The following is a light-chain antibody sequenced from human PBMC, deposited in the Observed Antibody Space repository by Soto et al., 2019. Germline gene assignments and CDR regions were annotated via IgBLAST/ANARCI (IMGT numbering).Light chain of an antibody. CDR1: SSDVGGYNY. CDR3: CSYAGSYTYV. V-gene: IGLV2-11*01. CDR2: DVN. J-gene: IGLJ1*01. Sequence: QSALTQPRSVSGSPGQSVTISCTGSSSDVGGYNYVSWFQQHPGKAPKLMIYDVNKRPSGVPDRFSGSKSGNTASLTISGLQAEDEADYYCCSYAGSYTYVFATGTKVTVL.